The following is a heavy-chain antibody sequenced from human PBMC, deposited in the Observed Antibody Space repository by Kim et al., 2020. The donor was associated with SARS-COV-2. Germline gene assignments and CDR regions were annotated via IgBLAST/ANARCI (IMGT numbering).Heavy chain of an antibody. V-gene: IGHV4-59*08. CDR3: ARSPSGSYFPDWYYYGMDV. CDR1: GGSISSYY. J-gene: IGHJ6*02. D-gene: IGHD3-10*01. CDR2: IYYSGST. Sequence: SETLSLTCTVSGGSISSYYWSWIRQPPGKGLEWIGYIYYSGSTNYNPSLKSRVTISVDTSKNQFSLKLSSVTAADTAVYYCARSPSGSYFPDWYYYGMDVWGQGTTVTVSS.